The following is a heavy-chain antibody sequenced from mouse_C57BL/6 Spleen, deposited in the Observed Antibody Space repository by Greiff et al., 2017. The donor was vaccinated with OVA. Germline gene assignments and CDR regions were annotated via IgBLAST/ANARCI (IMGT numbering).Heavy chain of an antibody. CDR1: GYTFTSYW. J-gene: IGHJ2*01. CDR2: IYPSDSET. D-gene: IGHD2-3*01. CDR3: AREDGSYYFDY. Sequence: VQLQQPGAELVRPGSSVKLSCKASGYTFTSYWMDWVKQRPGQGLEWIGNIYPSDSETHYNQKFKDKATLTVDKSSSTAYMQLSSLTSEDSAVYYCAREDGSYYFDYWGQGTTLTVSS. V-gene: IGHV1-61*01.